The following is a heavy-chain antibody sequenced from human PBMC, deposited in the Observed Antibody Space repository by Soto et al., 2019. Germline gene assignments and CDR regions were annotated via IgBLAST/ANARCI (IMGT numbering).Heavy chain of an antibody. V-gene: IGHV3-30*18. J-gene: IGHJ4*02. D-gene: IGHD3-22*01. CDR3: AKPFPDYYDSSGPFDY. CDR1: GFTFSSYG. Sequence: GGSLRLSWAASGFTFSSYGMHWVRQAPGKGLEWVAVISYDGSNKYYADSVKGRFTISRDNSKNTLYLQMNSLRAEDTAVYYCAKPFPDYYDSSGPFDYWGQGTLVTVSS. CDR2: ISYDGSNK.